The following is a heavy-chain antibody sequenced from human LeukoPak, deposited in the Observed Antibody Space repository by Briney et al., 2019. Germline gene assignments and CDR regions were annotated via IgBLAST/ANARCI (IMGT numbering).Heavy chain of an antibody. V-gene: IGHV3-30*02. CDR2: IKFGGGSE. CDR3: AKSWAPTADPDAFDV. Sequence: GGSLRLSCVGSGFIFSNYGIHWVRQAPGRGLEWVAFIKFGGGSEYYADSVKGRFTISRDNAKRSLYLQMNNLRPDDTAPYYCAKSWAPTADPDAFDVWGQGTMVTVSS. D-gene: IGHD1-14*01. J-gene: IGHJ3*01. CDR1: GFIFSNYG.